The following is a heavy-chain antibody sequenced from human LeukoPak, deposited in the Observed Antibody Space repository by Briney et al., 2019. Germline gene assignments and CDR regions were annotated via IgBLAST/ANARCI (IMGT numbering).Heavy chain of an antibody. D-gene: IGHD3-10*01. CDR3: AREYGSGSYLFDY. J-gene: IGHJ4*02. CDR1: GGSISGSY. CDR2: IYTSGST. V-gene: IGHV4-4*07. Sequence: SETLSLTCTVSGGSISGSYWSWIRQPPGKGLEWIGRIYTSGSTNYNPSLKSRVTMSVDTSKNQFSLKLSSVTAADTAVYYCAREYGSGSYLFDYWGQGTLVTVSS.